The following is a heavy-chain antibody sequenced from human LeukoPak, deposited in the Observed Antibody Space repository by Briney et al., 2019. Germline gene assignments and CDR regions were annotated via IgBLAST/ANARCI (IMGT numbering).Heavy chain of an antibody. J-gene: IGHJ4*02. CDR2: ISGSGGST. CDR1: GFTFSSYA. D-gene: IGHD3-10*01. Sequence: GGYLRLSCAASGFTFSSYAMSWVRQAPGKGLEWVSAISGSGGSTYYADSVKGRFTISRDNSKNTLYLQMNSLRAEDTAVYYWAEDRGGGFGELFFRHWGQGTLVTVSS. CDR3: AEDRGGGFGELFFRH. V-gene: IGHV3-23*01.